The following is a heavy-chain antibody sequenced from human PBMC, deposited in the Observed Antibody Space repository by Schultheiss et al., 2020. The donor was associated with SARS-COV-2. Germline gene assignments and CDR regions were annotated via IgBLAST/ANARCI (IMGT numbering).Heavy chain of an antibody. D-gene: IGHD7-27*01. J-gene: IGHJ2*01. CDR2: IGTGGDT. CDR1: GFTFSSYA. CDR3: ASDTGDWYFDL. Sequence: GGSLRLSCAASGFTFSSYAMSWVRRAPVKGPEWVSAIGTGGDTYYADSVKGRVTISRSNSKNTLCVQMNSLRAEDKAVYYCASDTGDWYFDLWGRGTLVTVSS. V-gene: IGHV3/OR16-10*01.